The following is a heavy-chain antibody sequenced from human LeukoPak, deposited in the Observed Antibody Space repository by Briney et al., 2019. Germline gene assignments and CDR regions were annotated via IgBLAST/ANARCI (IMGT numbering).Heavy chain of an antibody. Sequence: PGGSLRLSCSASGFTFSSYAMHWVRQAPGKGLEYVSAISSNGGSTYYADSVKGRFTISRDNSKNTLYLQMSSLRAEDTAVYYCVKRASYCSSTSFHNWFDPWGQGTLVTVSS. CDR1: GFTFSSYA. D-gene: IGHD2-2*01. J-gene: IGHJ5*02. V-gene: IGHV3-64D*06. CDR3: VKRASYCSSTSFHNWFDP. CDR2: ISSNGGST.